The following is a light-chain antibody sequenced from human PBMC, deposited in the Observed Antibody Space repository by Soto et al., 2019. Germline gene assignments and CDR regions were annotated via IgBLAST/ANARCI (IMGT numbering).Light chain of an antibody. Sequence: IVMTPTPATLSLSPEERATLSCRASQFINRYLAWYQQKPGQAPRLLMYDADKRATGIPGRFCGSGAGTDFTFSISSRVPEDFVVYYCQQRHPSPLTFGGGTKVDIK. J-gene: IGKJ4*01. CDR3: QQRHPSPLT. V-gene: IGKV3-11*01. CDR1: QFINRY. CDR2: DAD.